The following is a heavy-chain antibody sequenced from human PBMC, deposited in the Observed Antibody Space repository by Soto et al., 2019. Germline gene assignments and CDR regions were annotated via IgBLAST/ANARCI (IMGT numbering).Heavy chain of an antibody. V-gene: IGHV4-31*03. CDR1: GGSISSGGYY. CDR3: ARGNYGDYDFDY. J-gene: IGHJ4*02. D-gene: IGHD4-17*01. CDR2: IYYSGST. Sequence: QVQLQESGPGLVKPSQTLSLTCTVSGGSISSGGYYWSWIRQHPGKGLEWIGYIYYSGSTYYNPSLKSRVTIPVDTSKNQFSLKLSSVTAADTAVYYCARGNYGDYDFDYWGQGTLVTVSS.